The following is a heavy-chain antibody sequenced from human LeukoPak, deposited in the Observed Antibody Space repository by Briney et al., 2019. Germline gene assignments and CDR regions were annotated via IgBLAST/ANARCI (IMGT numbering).Heavy chain of an antibody. Sequence: SETLSLTCTVSGGSISSYYWSWIRQPPGKGLEWIGYIYYSGSTNYNPSLKSRVTISVDTSKNQFSLKLSSVTAADTAVYYCAREGRTYGTDVWGQGTTVTVSS. CDR1: GGSISSYY. CDR3: AREGRTYGTDV. CDR2: IYYSGST. J-gene: IGHJ6*02. V-gene: IGHV4-59*12.